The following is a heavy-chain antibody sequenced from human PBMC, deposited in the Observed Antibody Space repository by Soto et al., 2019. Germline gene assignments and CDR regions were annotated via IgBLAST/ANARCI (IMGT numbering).Heavy chain of an antibody. CDR3: ARDAPGAAPY. CDR1: GDSMSSGDYY. V-gene: IGHV4-31*03. D-gene: IGHD6-13*01. Sequence: QVQLQESGPGLVKPSQTLSLTCTVSGDSMSSGDYYWNWIRQHPEKGLEWIGYINYRGTTFYNPSLKSRIAISADTSKNQLSLRLTSVTAADTAMYFCARDAPGAAPYWGQGTLVTVSS. CDR2: INYRGTT. J-gene: IGHJ4*02.